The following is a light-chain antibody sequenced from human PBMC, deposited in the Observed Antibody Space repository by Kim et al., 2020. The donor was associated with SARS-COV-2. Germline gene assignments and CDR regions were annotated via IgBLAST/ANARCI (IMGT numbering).Light chain of an antibody. CDR2: KDN. CDR3: YSAADTTLV. J-gene: IGLJ3*02. V-gene: IGLV3-27*01. CDR1: VLEKKY. Sequence: SYELTQPSSVSVSPGQTASITCSGDVLEKKYARWFQQKPGQAPVLLIYKDNQRPSGIPERFSGSRLGSTVTLTITGAQVEDEAFYLCYSAADTTLVFGGRTELTVL.